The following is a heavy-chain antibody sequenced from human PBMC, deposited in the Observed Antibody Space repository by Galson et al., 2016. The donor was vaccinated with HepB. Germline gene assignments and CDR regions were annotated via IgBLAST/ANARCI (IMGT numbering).Heavy chain of an antibody. D-gene: IGHD6-19*01. Sequence: SETLSLTCTVSGGSISSYYWSWIRQPPGKGLEWIGYIYYAGRTNYNPSLKSRVTISVDTSKNQFTLKLSSVTAEDTADYYCARSDIEVAGFGYWGQGTLVTVSS. J-gene: IGHJ4*02. CDR1: GGSISSYY. CDR2: IYYAGRT. V-gene: IGHV4-59*01. CDR3: ARSDIEVAGFGY.